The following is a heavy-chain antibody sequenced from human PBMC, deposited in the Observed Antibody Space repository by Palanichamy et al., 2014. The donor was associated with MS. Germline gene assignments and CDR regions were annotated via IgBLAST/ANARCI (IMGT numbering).Heavy chain of an antibody. CDR2: IKYDGSQI. V-gene: IGHV3-7*03. J-gene: IGHJ4*02. D-gene: IGHD1-14*01. CDR3: ARGKTTGY. Sequence: EVQLVESGGNLVQPGGSLRLSCEASGFNFSGYWMNWVRQAPGKGLEWVANIKYDGSQIYYVDSVKGRFTISRDNANNPLFLQMNSLRPDDTAVYFCARGKTTGYWGQGTLVTVSS. CDR1: GFNFSGYW.